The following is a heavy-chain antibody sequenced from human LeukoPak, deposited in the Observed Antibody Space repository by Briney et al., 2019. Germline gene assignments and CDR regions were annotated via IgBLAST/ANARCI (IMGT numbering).Heavy chain of an antibody. CDR2: IRSKAYGGTT. CDR1: GFTFGDYA. D-gene: IGHD3-22*01. CDR3: TRDPYYYDSSGYYY. J-gene: IGHJ4*02. Sequence: PGRSLRFSCTASGFTFGDYAMSWVRQAPGKGLEGVGFIRSKAYGGTTEYAASVKGRFTISRDDSKSIAYLQMNSLKTEDTAVYYCTRDPYYYDSSGYYYWGQGTLVTVSS. V-gene: IGHV3-49*04.